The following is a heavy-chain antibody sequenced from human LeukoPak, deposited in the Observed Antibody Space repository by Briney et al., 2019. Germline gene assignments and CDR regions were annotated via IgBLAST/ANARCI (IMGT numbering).Heavy chain of an antibody. Sequence: GGSLRLSCAASGFTFSSNYMSWVRQAPGKGLEWVSDIYSGGSTYYGNYVKGRFTISRDNSKNTLYLKMTSLRAEDTAVYYCAKESGSRSYGAYFPHWGQGTLVPVSS. CDR1: GFTFSSNY. CDR3: AKESGSRSYGAYFPH. V-gene: IGHV3-66*01. CDR2: IYSGGST. D-gene: IGHD6-13*01. J-gene: IGHJ1*01.